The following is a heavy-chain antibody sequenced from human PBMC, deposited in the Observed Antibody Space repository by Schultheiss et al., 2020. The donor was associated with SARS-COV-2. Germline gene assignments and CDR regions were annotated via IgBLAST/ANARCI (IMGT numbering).Heavy chain of an antibody. CDR1: GFTFDDYA. CDR2: ISYDGSNK. J-gene: IGHJ4*02. D-gene: IGHD5-18*01. V-gene: IGHV3-30*04. CDR3: ASNSYATTYYFDY. Sequence: GGSLRLSCAASGFTFDDYAMHWVRQAPGKGLEWVAVISYDGSNKYYADSVKGRFTISRDNAKNSLYLQMNSLRAEDTAVYYCASNSYATTYYFDYWGQGTLVTVSS.